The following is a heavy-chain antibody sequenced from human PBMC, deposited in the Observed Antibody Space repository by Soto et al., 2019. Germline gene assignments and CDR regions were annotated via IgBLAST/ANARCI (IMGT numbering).Heavy chain of an antibody. CDR1: GGTFSSYA. Sequence: SVKVSCKASGGTFSSYAISWVRQAPGQGLEWMGGIIPIFGTANYAQKFQGRVTITADEAPRTAYMELSSLRSEDTAVYCCARGRIAAAGTFLDYWGQGTLVTVSS. V-gene: IGHV1-69*13. CDR3: ARGRIAAAGTFLDY. D-gene: IGHD6-13*01. CDR2: IIPIFGTA. J-gene: IGHJ4*02.